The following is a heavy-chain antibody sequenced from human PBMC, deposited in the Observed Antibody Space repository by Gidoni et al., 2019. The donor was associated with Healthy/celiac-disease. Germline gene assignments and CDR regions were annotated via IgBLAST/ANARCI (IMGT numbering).Heavy chain of an antibody. CDR3: ARDGEEHCSGGSCYSVSI. Sequence: QVQLQESGPGLVKPSETLSLTCTVSGGSISSYYWSWIRQPAGKGLEWIGRIYTSGSTNYNPSLKSRVTMSVDTSKNQFSLKLSSVTAADTAVYYCARDGEEHCSGGSCYSVSIWGQGTMVTVSS. D-gene: IGHD2-15*01. CDR1: GGSISSYY. CDR2: IYTSGST. J-gene: IGHJ3*02. V-gene: IGHV4-4*07.